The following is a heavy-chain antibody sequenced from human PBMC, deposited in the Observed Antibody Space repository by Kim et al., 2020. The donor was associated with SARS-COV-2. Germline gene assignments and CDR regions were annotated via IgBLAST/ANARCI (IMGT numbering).Heavy chain of an antibody. Sequence: ASVKVSCKVSGYTLTELSMHWVRQAPGKGLEWMGGFDPEDGETIYAQKFQGRVTMTEDTSTDTAYMELSSLRSEDTAVYYCATGDLLAAGDAFDIWGQGTMVTVSS. V-gene: IGHV1-24*01. D-gene: IGHD6-13*01. CDR2: FDPEDGET. J-gene: IGHJ3*02. CDR3: ATGDLLAAGDAFDI. CDR1: GYTLTELS.